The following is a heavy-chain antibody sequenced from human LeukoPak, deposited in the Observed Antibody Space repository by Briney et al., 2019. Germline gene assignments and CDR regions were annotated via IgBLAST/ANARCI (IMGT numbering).Heavy chain of an antibody. D-gene: IGHD5-18*01. CDR2: IWYDGSNK. CDR1: GFTFSSYG. V-gene: IGHV3-33*01. J-gene: IGHJ4*02. Sequence: SGGSLRLSCAASGFTFSSYGMHWVRQAPGKGLEWVAVIWYDGSNKYYADSVKGRFTISRDNSKNTLYLQMNSLRAEDTAVYYCASPDTAMAPSGFDYWGQGTLVTVSS. CDR3: ASPDTAMAPSGFDY.